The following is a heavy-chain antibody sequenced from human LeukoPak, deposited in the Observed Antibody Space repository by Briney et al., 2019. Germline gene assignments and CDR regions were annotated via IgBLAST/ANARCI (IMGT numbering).Heavy chain of an antibody. V-gene: IGHV1-8*01. J-gene: IGHJ4*02. CDR3: ASMTAAAGTRPFDY. CDR1: GYTFTSYD. Sequence: GPVKVSCKASGYTFTSYDINWVRQATGQGLEWMGWMNPNSGNTGYAQKFQGRVTMTRNTSISTAYVELSSLRSEDTAVYYCASMTAAAGTRPFDYWGQGTLVTVSS. D-gene: IGHD6-13*01. CDR2: MNPNSGNT.